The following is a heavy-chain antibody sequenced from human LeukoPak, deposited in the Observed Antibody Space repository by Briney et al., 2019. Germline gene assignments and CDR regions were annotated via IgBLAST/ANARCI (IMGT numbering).Heavy chain of an antibody. D-gene: IGHD5-24*01. CDR3: ARDNRDGYNTPYFDY. CDR2: ISAYNGNT. J-gene: IGHJ4*02. Sequence: GASVKVSCKASGYTFTSYGISWVRQAPGQGLEWMGWISAYNGNTNYAQKLQGRVTMTTDTSTSTAYMELRSLRSDDTAVYYCARDNRDGYNTPYFDYWGQGTLVTVSA. CDR1: GYTFTSYG. V-gene: IGHV1-18*01.